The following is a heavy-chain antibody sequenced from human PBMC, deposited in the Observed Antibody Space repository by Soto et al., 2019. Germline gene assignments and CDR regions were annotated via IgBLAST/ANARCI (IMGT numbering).Heavy chain of an antibody. J-gene: IGHJ6*02. D-gene: IGHD3-3*01. CDR2: ISGSGGRT. CDR3: AKDHVGPYYDFWSGYYTGSVGYYYGMDV. Sequence: PGGSLRLSCAASGFTFSSYAMSWVRQAPGKGLEWVSTISGSGGRTYYADSVKGRFTISRDNSKNTLYLQMNSLRAEDTAVYYCAKDHVGPYYDFWSGYYTGSVGYYYGMDVWGQGTTVTVSS. V-gene: IGHV3-23*01. CDR1: GFTFSSYA.